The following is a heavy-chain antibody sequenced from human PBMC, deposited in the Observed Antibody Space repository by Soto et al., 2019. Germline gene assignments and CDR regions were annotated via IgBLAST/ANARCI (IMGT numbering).Heavy chain of an antibody. CDR2: IHHNGDT. Sequence: QVQLQESGPGLVRPAGTLSLTFAVFGDSMNTNNWWSWVRQTPWKGLEWIGEIHHNGDTTYTPSLKSRVTMSIDKSKYHFSLILTSVTDADTAVYYCARTRQSCTTSRCHDVYFDFWGRGTLVTVSS. J-gene: IGHJ4*02. D-gene: IGHD2-8*01. CDR3: ARTRQSCTTSRCHDVYFDF. CDR1: GDSMNTNNW. V-gene: IGHV4-4*02.